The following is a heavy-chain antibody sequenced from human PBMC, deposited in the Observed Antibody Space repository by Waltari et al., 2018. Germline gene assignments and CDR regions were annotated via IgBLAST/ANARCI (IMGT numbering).Heavy chain of an antibody. CDR2: ISNDWNRK. V-gene: IGHV3-30*01. Sequence: QVQLVESGGGVVQRGRSLRLSCAASEFIFTKFYFRWVRQAPGKGLESVAIISNDWNRKIYANSVKGRFTISRDTSKITLYLQMNILGPEDTAVYFCASVADYWGQGTLVTVSS. CDR3: ASVADY. D-gene: IGHD2-21*01. J-gene: IGHJ4*02. CDR1: EFIFTKFY.